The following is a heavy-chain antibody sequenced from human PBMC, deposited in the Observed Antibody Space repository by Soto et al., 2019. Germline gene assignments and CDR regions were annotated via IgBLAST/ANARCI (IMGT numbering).Heavy chain of an antibody. V-gene: IGHV3-11*01. D-gene: IGHD4-17*01. CDR3: ARDHGDYRKYYYYNYMDV. CDR1: GFTFSDYY. CDR2: ISSSGSTI. Sequence: QVQLVESGGGLVKPGGSLRLSCAASGFTFSDYYMSWIRQAPVKGLEWVSYISSSGSTIYYADSVKGRFTISRDNAKNSLYLQMNSLRAEDTAVYYCARDHGDYRKYYYYNYMDVWGKGTTVTVSS. J-gene: IGHJ6*03.